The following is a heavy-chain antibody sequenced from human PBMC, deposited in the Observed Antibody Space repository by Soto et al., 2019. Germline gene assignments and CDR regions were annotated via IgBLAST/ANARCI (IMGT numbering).Heavy chain of an antibody. CDR2: IDTTGSTT. V-gene: IGHV3-74*01. CDR1: EFTFSTYW. CDR3: ARVSAAQYHYGMDA. D-gene: IGHD4-4*01. Sequence: EVQLVESGGGLVQPGGSLRLSCAASEFTFSTYWMHWVRQAPGKGLEWVARIDTTGSTTTYAGSVQGRFTISRDNAKNTLYLQMHSVRDEDTAVYYCARVSAAQYHYGMDAWGQGTTVTVSS. J-gene: IGHJ6*02.